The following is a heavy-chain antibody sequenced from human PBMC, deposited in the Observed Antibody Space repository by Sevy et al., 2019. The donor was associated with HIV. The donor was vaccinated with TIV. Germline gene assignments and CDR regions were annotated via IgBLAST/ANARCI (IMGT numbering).Heavy chain of an antibody. CDR2: INPNSGGT. V-gene: IGHV1-2*02. CDR1: GYTFTGYY. D-gene: IGHD2-2*02. CDR3: ARDQGYCSSTSCYTGDFDY. J-gene: IGHJ4*02. Sequence: VSVKVSCMASGYTFTGYYMHWVRQAPGQGLEWMGWINPNSGGTNYAQKFQGRVTMTRDTSISTAYMELSRLRSDDTAVYYCARDQGYCSSTSCYTGDFDYWGQRTLVTVSS.